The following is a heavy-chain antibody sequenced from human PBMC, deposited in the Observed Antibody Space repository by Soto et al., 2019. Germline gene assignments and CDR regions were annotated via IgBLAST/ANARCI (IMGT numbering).Heavy chain of an antibody. CDR1: GGSISSYY. J-gene: IGHJ5*02. CDR3: ARGLLSWFGEFAHQGPNWFDP. CDR2: IYTSGST. Sequence: QVQLQESGPGLVKPSETLSLTCTVSGGSISSYYWSWIRQPAGKGLEWIGRIYTSGSTNYNPSLKSRVTMSVDTSKNQFSLKLSSVTAADTAVYYCARGLLSWFGEFAHQGPNWFDPWGQGTLVTVSS. D-gene: IGHD3-10*01. V-gene: IGHV4-4*07.